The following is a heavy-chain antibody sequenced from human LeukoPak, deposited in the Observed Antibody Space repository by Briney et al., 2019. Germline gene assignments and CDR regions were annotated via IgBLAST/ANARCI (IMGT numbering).Heavy chain of an antibody. CDR3: ARGVYIAAAQYGY. CDR2: IYYSGTT. CDR1: GGSISNYY. Sequence: PSETLSLTCTVSGGSISNYYWSWIRQPPGNGLGWIGYIYYSGTTNYNPSLKSRVTISVDTSKNQFSLKLNSVTAADTAVYYCARGVYIAAAQYGYWGQGTLVTVSS. J-gene: IGHJ4*02. D-gene: IGHD6-13*01. V-gene: IGHV4-59*01.